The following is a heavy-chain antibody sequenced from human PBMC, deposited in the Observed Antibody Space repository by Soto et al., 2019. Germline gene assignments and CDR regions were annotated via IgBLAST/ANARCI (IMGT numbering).Heavy chain of an antibody. D-gene: IGHD1-1*01. CDR1: GYSFTSYW. Sequence: XXSLKIYCKGSGYSFTSYWIDWVRQMPGKGLEWMGIIYPGDSDTRYSPSFQGQVTISADKSISTAYLQWSSLKASDTAMYYCARGFTGTTRYYYMDVWGKGTTVTVS. V-gene: IGHV5-51*01. CDR3: ARGFTGTTRYYYMDV. CDR2: IYPGDSDT. J-gene: IGHJ6*03.